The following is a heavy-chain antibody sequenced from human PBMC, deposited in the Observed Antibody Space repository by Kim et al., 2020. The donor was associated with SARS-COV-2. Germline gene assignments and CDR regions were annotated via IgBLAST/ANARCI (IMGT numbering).Heavy chain of an antibody. D-gene: IGHD6-13*01. J-gene: IGHJ3*02. Sequence: PGSVKGRFTISRENATNSFYLQMNSLRAGDTAVYYCARGYSSSWYWAFDIWGQGTMVTVSS. CDR3: ARGYSSSWYWAFDI. V-gene: IGHV3-13*01.